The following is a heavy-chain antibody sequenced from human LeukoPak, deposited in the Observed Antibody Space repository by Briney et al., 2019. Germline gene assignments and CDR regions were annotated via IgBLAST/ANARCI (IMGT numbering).Heavy chain of an antibody. Sequence: GGSLRLSCAASGFTLSSYAMSWVRQAPGKGLEWVSAISGSGGSTYYADSVKGRFTISRDNSKNTLYLQMNSLRAEDTAVYYCANDTPYYYDSSGYTYFQHWGQGTLVTVSS. D-gene: IGHD3-22*01. CDR1: GFTLSSYA. CDR2: ISGSGGST. CDR3: ANDTPYYYDSSGYTYFQH. V-gene: IGHV3-23*01. J-gene: IGHJ1*01.